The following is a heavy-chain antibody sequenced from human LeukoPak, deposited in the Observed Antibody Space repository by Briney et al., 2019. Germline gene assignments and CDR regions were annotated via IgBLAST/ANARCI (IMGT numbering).Heavy chain of an antibody. V-gene: IGHV3-21*01. CDR2: ISSSSYI. CDR1: GFTFSSYS. CDR3: ARDPRSYDYVWGSYDYFDY. Sequence: AGGSLRLSCAASGFTFSSYSMNWVRQAPGKGLEWVSSISSSSYIYYADSVKGRFTISRDNAKNSLYLQMNSLRAEDTAVYYCARDPRSYDYVWGSYDYFDYWGQGTLVTVSS. D-gene: IGHD3-16*01. J-gene: IGHJ4*02.